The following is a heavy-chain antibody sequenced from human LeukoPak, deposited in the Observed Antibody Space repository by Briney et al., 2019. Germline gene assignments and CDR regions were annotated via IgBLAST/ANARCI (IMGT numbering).Heavy chain of an antibody. V-gene: IGHV1-58*02. CDR2: IVAGSGNT. Sequence: GASVKVSCKASGFTFTSSAMQWVRQARGQRLEWIGWIVAGSGNTNYAQKFQERVTITRDMSTSTAYMELSSLRSEDTAVYYCAAGTPNIVAHDAFDIWGQGTMVTVSS. J-gene: IGHJ3*02. D-gene: IGHD5-12*01. CDR1: GFTFTSSA. CDR3: AAGTPNIVAHDAFDI.